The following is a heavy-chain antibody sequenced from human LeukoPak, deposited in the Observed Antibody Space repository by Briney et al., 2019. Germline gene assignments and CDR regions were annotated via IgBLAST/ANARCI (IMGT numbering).Heavy chain of an antibody. D-gene: IGHD3-22*01. V-gene: IGHV3-7*01. Sequence: GGSLRLSCAASGFTFSNSWMSWVRQAPGKGLEWVATIKPDGSAQYYVDSVKGRFTISRDNAKNSLFLQINSLRAEDTAVCYCANGGTYSSGPWGQGTLVTVSS. CDR3: ANGGTYSSGP. J-gene: IGHJ5*02. CDR1: GFTFSNSW. CDR2: IKPDGSAQ.